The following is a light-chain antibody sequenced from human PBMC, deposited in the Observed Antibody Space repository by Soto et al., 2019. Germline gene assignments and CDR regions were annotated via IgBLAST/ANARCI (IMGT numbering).Light chain of an antibody. V-gene: IGLV2-8*01. CDR2: EVS. J-gene: IGLJ1*01. CDR1: SSDVGGYNY. Sequence: QSALTQPPSASGSPGQSVTISCTGTSSDVGGYNYVSWYQQHPGKAPKLMIYEVSKRPSGVPDHFSGSKSANTASLTVSGLQAEDESDYYCSSYAGSNNFVFGTGTKLTVL. CDR3: SSYAGSNNFV.